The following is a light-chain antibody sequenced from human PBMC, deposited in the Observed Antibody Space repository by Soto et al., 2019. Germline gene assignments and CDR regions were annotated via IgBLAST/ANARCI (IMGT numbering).Light chain of an antibody. V-gene: IGLV2-14*01. CDR3: SSHTSGSTRV. CDR2: EVT. CDR1: IGDVGGSDY. Sequence: QSVLTQPASVSGLPGQSIAISCTGTIGDVGGSDYVSWYQQHPDKARKLMMYEVTKRPSWVSNRFSGSKSGNTASLTISGLQPEDEADYYSSSHTSGSTRVFGSGTKVTVL. J-gene: IGLJ1*01.